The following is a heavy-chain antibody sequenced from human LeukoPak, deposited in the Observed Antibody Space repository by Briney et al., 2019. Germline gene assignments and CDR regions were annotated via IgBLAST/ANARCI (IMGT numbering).Heavy chain of an antibody. CDR1: GGSVSSNSAA. CDR3: AREGSLRYFDWLLRSYGMDV. V-gene: IGHV6-1*01. D-gene: IGHD3-9*01. CDR2: TYYRSKWYN. Sequence: SQTLSLTCAISGGSVSSNSAAWNWIRQSPSRGLEWLGRTYYRSKWYNDYAVSVKSRITINPDTSKNQFSLQLNSVSPEDTAVYYCAREGSLRYFDWLLRSYGMDVWGQGTTVTVSS. J-gene: IGHJ6*02.